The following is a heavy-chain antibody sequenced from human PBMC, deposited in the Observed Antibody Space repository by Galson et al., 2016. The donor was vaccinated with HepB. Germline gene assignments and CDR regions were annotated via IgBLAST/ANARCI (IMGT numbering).Heavy chain of an antibody. CDR3: ARDYGGNSGWFDP. V-gene: IGHV1-8*01. CDR2: MSPNNGNT. J-gene: IGHJ5*02. Sequence: SVKVSCKASGYTFTNYDINWVRQATGQGLEWLGWMSPNNGNTGYAQNFPGRVTLTRDTSISTVYMELSSLRSDDTAVYYCARDYGGNSGWFDPWGQGTLVTVSS. CDR1: GYTFTNYD. D-gene: IGHD4-23*01.